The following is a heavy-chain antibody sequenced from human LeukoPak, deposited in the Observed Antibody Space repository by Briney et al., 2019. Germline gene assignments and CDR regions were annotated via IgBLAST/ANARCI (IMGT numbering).Heavy chain of an antibody. CDR1: GFTFSSYA. D-gene: IGHD2-2*02. Sequence: GGSLRLSCAASGFTFSSYAMGWVRQAPGKGLEWVSGISWNSGSIGYADSVKGRFTISRDNAKNSLYLQMNSLRAEDTALYYCATSGANCSSTSCYTGWFDPWGQGTLVTVSS. CDR3: ATSGANCSSTSCYTGWFDP. V-gene: IGHV3-9*01. CDR2: ISWNSGSI. J-gene: IGHJ5*02.